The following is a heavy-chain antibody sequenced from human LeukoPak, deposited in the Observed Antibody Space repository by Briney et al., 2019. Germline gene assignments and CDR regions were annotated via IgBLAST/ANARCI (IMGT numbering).Heavy chain of an antibody. D-gene: IGHD2-8*01. CDR2: ISSSGAFI. Sequence: GGSLRLSCAASGFTFSSYSMNWVRQAPGKGLEWVSLISSSGAFIYYADSVKGRFTTSRDNARNSLSLQMNSLRAEDTAIYFCARDVNILYLNSWGQGTLVTVSS. CDR1: GFTFSSYS. CDR3: ARDVNILYLNS. J-gene: IGHJ4*02. V-gene: IGHV3-21*01.